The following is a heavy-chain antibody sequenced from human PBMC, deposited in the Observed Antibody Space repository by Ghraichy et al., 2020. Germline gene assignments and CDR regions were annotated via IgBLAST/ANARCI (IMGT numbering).Heavy chain of an antibody. V-gene: IGHV3-30-3*01. D-gene: IGHD6-13*01. CDR3: ARDIKSSSWSYYYYAMDV. Sequence: GGSLRLSCAASGFTFSTYSMHWVRQAPGKGLEWVAVISYDGISKYYADSVKRRFTISRDNSKNTLFLQMNSLRAEDTAVYYCARDIKSSSWSYYYYAMDVWGHGTTVTGTS. CDR1: GFTFSTYS. CDR2: ISYDGISK. J-gene: IGHJ6*02.